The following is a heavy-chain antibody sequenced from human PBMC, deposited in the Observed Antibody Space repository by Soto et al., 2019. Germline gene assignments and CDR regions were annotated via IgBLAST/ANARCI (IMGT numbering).Heavy chain of an antibody. Sequence: PGGSLRLSCAASGFTFSNAWMNWVRQAPGKGLEWVSAISGSGGSTYYAESVKGRFTISRDNSKNTLYLQMNSLRAEDMAVYYCAKENGYSSSWFEFDYWGQGTLVTVSS. V-gene: IGHV3-23*01. D-gene: IGHD6-13*01. CDR3: AKENGYSSSWFEFDY. CDR1: GFTFSNAW. J-gene: IGHJ4*02. CDR2: ISGSGGST.